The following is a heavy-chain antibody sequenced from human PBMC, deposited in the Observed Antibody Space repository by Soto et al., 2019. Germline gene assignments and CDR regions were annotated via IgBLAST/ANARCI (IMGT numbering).Heavy chain of an antibody. Sequence: QVQLEQSGAEVKKPGSSVKISCKASGGTLSDHGVSWLRQAPGQGLEWVGGTIPVFNTAKYAPKFQGRVPIAADKSTNIAYRELGSLRSDDTAFYYCARGVYGSLYYYTGPAGFDIWGQGTLVIVSS. CDR2: TIPVFNTA. D-gene: IGHD3-10*01. CDR3: ARGVYGSLYYYTGPAGFDI. CDR1: GGTLSDHG. V-gene: IGHV1-69*06. J-gene: IGHJ3*02.